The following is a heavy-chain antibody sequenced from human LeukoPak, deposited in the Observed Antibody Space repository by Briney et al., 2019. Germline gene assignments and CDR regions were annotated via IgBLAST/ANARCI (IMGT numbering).Heavy chain of an antibody. J-gene: IGHJ6*03. CDR3: ARTTEGYCRGGSCYYYYYYMDV. CDR1: GGSFNSYY. D-gene: IGHD2-15*01. Sequence: SETLSLTCTVSGGSFNSYYWSWIRQPPGKGLEWIGYIYYSGSTNYNPSLKSRVTISVDTSKNQFSLKLSSVTAADTAVYYCARTTEGYCRGGSCYYYYYYMDVWGKGTTVTVSS. V-gene: IGHV4-59*01. CDR2: IYYSGST.